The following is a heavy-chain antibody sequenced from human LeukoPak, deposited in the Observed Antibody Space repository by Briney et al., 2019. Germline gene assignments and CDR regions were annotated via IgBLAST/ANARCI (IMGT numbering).Heavy chain of an antibody. D-gene: IGHD2-2*01. Sequence: GGSLRLSCAASGFTFSSYAMSWVRQAPGKGLEWVSAISGSGGSTYYADSVKGRFTISRDNSKNTLYLQMNSLRAEDTAVYYCARNEDIVVVPAAMYDAFDIWGQGTMVTVSS. J-gene: IGHJ3*02. CDR3: ARNEDIVVVPAAMYDAFDI. CDR2: ISGSGGST. V-gene: IGHV3-23*01. CDR1: GFTFSSYA.